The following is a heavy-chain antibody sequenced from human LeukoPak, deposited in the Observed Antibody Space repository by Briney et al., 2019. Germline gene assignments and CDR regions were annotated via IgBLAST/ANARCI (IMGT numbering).Heavy chain of an antibody. CDR3: ARGDLAAAAYYFDY. Sequence: SETLSLTCTVSGGSISSYYWSWIRQPPGKGLEGIGYIYYSGSTNYNPSLKSRVTISVDTSKHPFSLKLSSVTAADTAVYYCARGDLAAAAYYFDYWGQGTLVTVSS. CDR1: GGSISSYY. V-gene: IGHV4-59*01. J-gene: IGHJ4*02. D-gene: IGHD6-13*01. CDR2: IYYSGST.